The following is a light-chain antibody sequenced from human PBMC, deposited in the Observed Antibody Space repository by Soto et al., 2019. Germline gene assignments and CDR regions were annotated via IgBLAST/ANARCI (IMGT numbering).Light chain of an antibody. V-gene: IGKV3-20*01. J-gene: IGKJ2*02. Sequence: ETVLTQAPGTLSSSPGERATLSCRASQSVSSSYLAGYQQKPSQAPRLLIYGASSRATGIPDRFSGSGSGTDFTLTISSMEPEDLAVYYCQQYGRGTFGEGTKLEIK. CDR1: QSVSSSY. CDR2: GAS. CDR3: QQYGRGT.